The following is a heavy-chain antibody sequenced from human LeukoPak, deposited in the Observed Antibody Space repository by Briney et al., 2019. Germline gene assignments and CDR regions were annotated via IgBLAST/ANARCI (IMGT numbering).Heavy chain of an antibody. CDR1: GGSISSYY. D-gene: IGHD3-10*01. J-gene: IGHJ6*03. CDR2: IYYSGST. CDR3: ARDTYSSGSYHYYYYMGV. V-gene: IGHV4-59*01. Sequence: PSETLSLTRTVSGGSISSYYWSWIRQPPGKGLEWIGYIYYSGSTNYNPSLKSRVTISVDTSKNQFSLKLSSVTAADTAVYYCARDTYSSGSYHYYYYMGVWGKGTTVTVSS.